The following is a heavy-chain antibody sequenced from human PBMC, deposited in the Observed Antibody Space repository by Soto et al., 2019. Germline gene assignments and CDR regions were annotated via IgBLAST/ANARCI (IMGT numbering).Heavy chain of an antibody. V-gene: IGHV3-23*01. CDR1: GFTFSSYA. Sequence: PGGSLRLSCTASGFTFSSYAMSWVRQAPGKGLEWVSAISGSGGSTYYADSVKGRFTISRDNSKNTLYLQMNSLRAEDTAVYYCASTYPTLITMVRGVITYGMDVWGQGTTVTVSS. CDR2: ISGSGGST. CDR3: ASTYPTLITMVRGVITYGMDV. J-gene: IGHJ6*02. D-gene: IGHD3-10*01.